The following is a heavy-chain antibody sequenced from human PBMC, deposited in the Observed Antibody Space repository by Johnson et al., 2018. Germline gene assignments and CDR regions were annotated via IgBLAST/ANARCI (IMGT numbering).Heavy chain of an antibody. D-gene: IGHD5-24*01. J-gene: IGHJ3*01. V-gene: IGHV3-33*01. CDR3: ASVSADGFDVSGYVFYV. CDR2: LYFGGSQK. CDR1: GFTFSSYA. Sequence: QVQLVESGGGVVQPGRSLRLSCAASGFTFSSYAMHWVRQAPGKGLEWVAVLYFGGSQKYYGDSVKGRLNISRDDSKNTLFLQMNSLRAEDTAVYYCASVSADGFDVSGYVFYVWGQGTRVTVSS.